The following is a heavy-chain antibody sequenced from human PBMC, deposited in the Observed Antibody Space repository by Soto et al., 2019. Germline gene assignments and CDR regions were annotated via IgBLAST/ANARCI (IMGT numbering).Heavy chain of an antibody. CDR2: INAGNGNT. CDR3: AGGPRRGGVDLFFYSFDN. D-gene: IGHD3-10*01. J-gene: IGHJ4*02. Sequence: ASVKVSCKASGYTFTSYAMHWVRQAPGQRLEWMGWINAGNGNTKYSQKFQGRVTITRDTSASTAYMELSSLRSEDTAVYYCAGGPRRGGVDLFFYSFDNWGQGTLVTVSS. CDR1: GYTFTSYA. V-gene: IGHV1-3*01.